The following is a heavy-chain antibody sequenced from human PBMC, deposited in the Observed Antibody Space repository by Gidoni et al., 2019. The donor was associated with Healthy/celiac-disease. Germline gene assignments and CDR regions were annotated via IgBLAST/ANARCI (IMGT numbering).Heavy chain of an antibody. V-gene: IGHV1-8*01. CDR1: GYTFSSYD. Sequence: QVQLVQSAAEVKKRGASVKVSCTASGYTFSSYDFNWVRQAPGQGLEWMGWMNPNSGNTGYAQKFQGRVTMTRNTSISTAYMELSSLRSEDTAMYYCARGEWGAAWWYFDLWGRSTLVTVSS. CDR2: MNPNSGNT. J-gene: IGHJ2*01. D-gene: IGHD6-13*01. CDR3: ARGEWGAAWWYFDL.